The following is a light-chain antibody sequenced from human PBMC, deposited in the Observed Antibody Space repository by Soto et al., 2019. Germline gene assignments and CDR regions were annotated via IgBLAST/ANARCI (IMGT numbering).Light chain of an antibody. Sequence: EIVLTQSPATLSLSPGERATLSCRASQSVSSSYVAWYQQKPGQAPMLLIYGASSRATGIPDRFSGSGSGTDFTLTISRLEPEDFAVYYCQQYGSSPLTFGGGTKVEIK. J-gene: IGKJ4*01. CDR2: GAS. V-gene: IGKV3-20*01. CDR1: QSVSSSY. CDR3: QQYGSSPLT.